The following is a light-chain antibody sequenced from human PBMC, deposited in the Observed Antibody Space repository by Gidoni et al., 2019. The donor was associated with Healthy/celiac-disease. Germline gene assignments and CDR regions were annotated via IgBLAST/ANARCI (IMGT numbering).Light chain of an antibody. CDR3: QQYYSYPPIT. CDR2: AAS. J-gene: IGKJ5*01. V-gene: IGKV1-8*01. CDR1: QGISSY. Sequence: AIRMTQSPSSFSASTGDRVTITCRARQGISSYLAWYQQKPGKAPKLLIYAASTLQSGVPSRFSGSGSGTDFTLTISCLQFEDFATYYCQQYYSYPPITFGQGTRLEIK.